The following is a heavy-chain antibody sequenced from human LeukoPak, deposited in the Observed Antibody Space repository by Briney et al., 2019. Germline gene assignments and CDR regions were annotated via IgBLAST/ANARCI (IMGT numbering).Heavy chain of an antibody. Sequence: GGSLRLSCAASGFTFSSYAMGWVRQAPGKGLEWVSDISGSGGSTYYADSVKGRFTISRDNSKNTLYLQMNSLRAEDTAVYYCARDGDRIAVAGTIDYWGQGTLVTVSS. J-gene: IGHJ4*02. V-gene: IGHV3-23*01. D-gene: IGHD6-19*01. CDR3: ARDGDRIAVAGTIDY. CDR1: GFTFSSYA. CDR2: ISGSGGST.